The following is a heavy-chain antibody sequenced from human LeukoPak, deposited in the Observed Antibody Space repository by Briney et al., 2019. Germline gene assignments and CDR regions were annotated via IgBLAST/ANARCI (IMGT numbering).Heavy chain of an antibody. V-gene: IGHV3-74*01. CDR1: GFTFSNYW. J-gene: IGHJ5*02. CDR2: INSDESTT. Sequence: QPGGSLRLSCAASGFTFSNYWMHWVRHAPGKGLVWVSNINSDESTTNYADSVKGRFTISRDNAKNTLYLQMNGLRAEDTAVYYCALFSQPFAWGQGSLVTVSS. D-gene: IGHD5-18*01. CDR3: ALFSQPFA.